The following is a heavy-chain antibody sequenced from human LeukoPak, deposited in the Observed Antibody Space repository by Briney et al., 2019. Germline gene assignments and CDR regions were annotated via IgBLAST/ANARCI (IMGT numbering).Heavy chain of an antibody. J-gene: IGHJ4*02. CDR3: AREVVAAAEFDY. V-gene: IGHV4-59*01. CDR1: GGSISSYY. CDR2: IYYSGST. Sequence: PSETLSLTCTISGGSISSYYWSWIRQPPGKGLEWIGYIYYSGSTNYNPSLKSRVTISVDTSKKQFSLKLSSVTAADTAVYYCAREVVAAAEFDYWGQGTLVTVSS. D-gene: IGHD6-13*01.